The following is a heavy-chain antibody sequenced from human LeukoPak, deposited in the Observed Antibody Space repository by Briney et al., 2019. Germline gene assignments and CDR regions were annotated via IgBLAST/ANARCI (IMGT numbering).Heavy chain of an antibody. Sequence: GRSLRLSCAASGFTFSSYGMHWVRQAPGKGLEWVAVISYDGSNKYYADSVKGRFTISRDNSKNTLYLQMNSLRAEDTAVYYCAKEGGVTMITVTGWFDPWGQGTLVTVSS. CDR1: GFTFSSYG. V-gene: IGHV3-30*18. D-gene: IGHD3-22*01. J-gene: IGHJ5*02. CDR3: AKEGGVTMITVTGWFDP. CDR2: ISYDGSNK.